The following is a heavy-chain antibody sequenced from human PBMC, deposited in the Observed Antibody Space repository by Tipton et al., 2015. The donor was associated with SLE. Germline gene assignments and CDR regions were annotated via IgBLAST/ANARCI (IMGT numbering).Heavy chain of an antibody. J-gene: IGHJ5*02. CDR1: GGSFGGYY. CDR3: ARGARDIVATIYWFDP. CDR2: INHSGTT. V-gene: IGHV4-34*09. D-gene: IGHD5-12*01. Sequence: TLSLTCSIYGGSFGGYYWSWIRQPPGKGLEWIGEINHSGTTYYNPSLRSRVTMSIDPSENQFSLRLTSVTAADTAVYYRARGARDIVATIYWFDPWGQGTPVTVSS.